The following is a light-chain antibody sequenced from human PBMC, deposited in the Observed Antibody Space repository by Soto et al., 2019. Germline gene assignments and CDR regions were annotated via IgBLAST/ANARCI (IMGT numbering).Light chain of an antibody. CDR2: LGS. Sequence: DIVMTQSPLSLPVTPGEPASISCRSSQSLLHSNGYNDLDWYLQKPGQSPQLLIYLGSNRASGVPDRVSGSGSGTDVTLKISRVEAEDVGVYYCMQALQTPLTFGGGTKVEIK. J-gene: IGKJ4*01. V-gene: IGKV2-28*01. CDR3: MQALQTPLT. CDR1: QSLLHSNGYND.